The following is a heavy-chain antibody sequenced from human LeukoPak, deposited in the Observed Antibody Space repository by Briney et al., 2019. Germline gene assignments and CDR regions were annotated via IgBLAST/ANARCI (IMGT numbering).Heavy chain of an antibody. Sequence: GGSLSLSCAASEFAFSVYEMYWVRQAPGKGLEWVSYISSSGDTRYYADSVKGRFTISRDNAKNSLYLQMNSLRAEDTAVYYCATLTVASTFDYWGQGALVTVSS. CDR1: EFAFSVYE. D-gene: IGHD6-19*01. V-gene: IGHV3-48*03. J-gene: IGHJ4*02. CDR3: ATLTVASTFDY. CDR2: ISSSGDTR.